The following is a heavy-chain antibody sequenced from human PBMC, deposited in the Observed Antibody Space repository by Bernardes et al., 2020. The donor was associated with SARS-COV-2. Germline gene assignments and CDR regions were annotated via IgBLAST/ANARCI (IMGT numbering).Heavy chain of an antibody. D-gene: IGHD3-22*01. Sequence: GGSLRLSCAASGFTFSSYAMSWVRQATGKGLEWVSAIGTAGDTYYPGSVKGRFTISRENAKNSLYLQMNSLRAGDTAVYYCARGVGYYYDSSGSPHYPYYYGMDVWGQGTTVTVSS. J-gene: IGHJ6*02. CDR3: ARGVGYYYDSSGSPHYPYYYGMDV. CDR1: GFTFSSYA. CDR2: IGTAGDT. V-gene: IGHV3-13*01.